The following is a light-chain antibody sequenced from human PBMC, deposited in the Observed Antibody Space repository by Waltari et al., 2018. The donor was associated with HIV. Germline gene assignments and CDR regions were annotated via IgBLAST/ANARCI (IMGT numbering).Light chain of an antibody. CDR2: DDS. Sequence: SFVLTQPPAVSAAPGQTAAVSCGGNTIGSKSVPWYPQKPGQAPVLVVHDDSDRPSGIPDRFFGTNSGNTATLTIRGVGVDDEADYYCQVWDGSIHPVFGSGTTVTVL. J-gene: IGLJ1*01. CDR3: QVWDGSIHPV. V-gene: IGLV3-21*02. CDR1: TIGSKS.